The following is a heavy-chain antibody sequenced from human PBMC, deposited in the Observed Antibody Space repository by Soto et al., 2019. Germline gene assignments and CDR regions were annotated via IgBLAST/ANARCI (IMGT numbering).Heavy chain of an antibody. D-gene: IGHD6-13*01. CDR3: AEVIEQQPLVNWFDP. CDR1: GGTFSSYA. CDR2: IIPIFGTA. J-gene: IGHJ5*02. Sequence: SVKVSCKASGGTFSSYAISWVRQAPGQGLEWMGGIIPIFGTANYAQKFQGRVTITADESTSTAYMELSSLRSEDTAVYYCAEVIEQQPLVNWFDPWGQGTLVTVSS. V-gene: IGHV1-69*13.